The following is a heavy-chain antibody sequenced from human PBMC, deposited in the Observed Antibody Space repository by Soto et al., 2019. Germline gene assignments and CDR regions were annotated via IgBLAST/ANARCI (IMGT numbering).Heavy chain of an antibody. Sequence: QVQLVESGGGVVQPGRSLRLSCAASGFTFSSYGMHWVRQAPGKGLEWVAVISYDGSNKYYADSVKGRFTISRDNSKNKLYLQMNSLRAEDTAVYDCAKDRRKVVVAAPFDYWGQGTLVTVSS. CDR1: GFTFSSYG. V-gene: IGHV3-30*18. J-gene: IGHJ4*02. CDR2: ISYDGSNK. D-gene: IGHD2-15*01. CDR3: AKDRRKVVVAAPFDY.